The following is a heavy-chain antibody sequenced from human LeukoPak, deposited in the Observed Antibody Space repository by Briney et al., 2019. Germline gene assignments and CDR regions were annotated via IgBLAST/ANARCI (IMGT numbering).Heavy chain of an antibody. CDR2: INSEGRTT. D-gene: IGHD6-19*01. J-gene: IGHJ5*02. CDR3: ARASGWSTNWFDP. Sequence: GGSLRLSCAASGFTFSGYWMHWVRQAPGKGLVWVAHINSEGRTTTYADSVKGRFTISRDNAKNTLYLQMNSERAEDAAVYYCARASGWSTNWFDPWGQGTLVTVSS. V-gene: IGHV3-74*01. CDR1: GFTFSGYW.